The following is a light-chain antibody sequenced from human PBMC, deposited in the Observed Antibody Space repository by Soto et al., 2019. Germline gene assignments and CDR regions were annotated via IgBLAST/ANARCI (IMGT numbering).Light chain of an antibody. Sequence: EIVLTQSPGTLSLSQGEGATLSCRASQSVSSSFFAWYQQKPGQAPRLLIYGASSRPTGIPDRFSGSGSGTDFTLTISRLEPDDFAVYYCQKYGNSPWTFGQGTKVETK. J-gene: IGKJ1*01. CDR3: QKYGNSPWT. V-gene: IGKV3-20*01. CDR1: QSVSSSF. CDR2: GAS.